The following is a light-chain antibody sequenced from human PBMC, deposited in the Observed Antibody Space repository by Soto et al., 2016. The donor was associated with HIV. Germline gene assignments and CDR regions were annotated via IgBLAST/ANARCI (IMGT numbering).Light chain of an antibody. CDR2: KTS. Sequence: DIQMTQFPSTLSASIGDRVTITCRASQSVSVWLAWYQQKPGKAPNLLIFKTSTLETGVPSRFSASGSGTDSTLTLSSVQPDDVGTYYCQQYNNVPWTFGQGTKLEMK. V-gene: IGKV1-5*03. CDR1: QSVSVW. J-gene: IGKJ1*01. CDR3: QQYNNVPWT.